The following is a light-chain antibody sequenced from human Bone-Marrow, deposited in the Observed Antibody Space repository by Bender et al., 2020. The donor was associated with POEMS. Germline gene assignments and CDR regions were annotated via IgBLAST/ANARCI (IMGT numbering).Light chain of an antibody. CDR1: NIGRNS. J-gene: IGLJ3*02. CDR2: DDS. V-gene: IGLV3-21*02. Sequence: SSVVTQSPSVSVAPGQTATISCGADNIGRNSVHWYRQKPGQAPVLVVYDDSGRPSGIPERFSGSNSEKTATLTITNVEVDDEADYYCQAWDSRFDQKVFGGGTKLTVL. CDR3: QAWDSRFDQKV.